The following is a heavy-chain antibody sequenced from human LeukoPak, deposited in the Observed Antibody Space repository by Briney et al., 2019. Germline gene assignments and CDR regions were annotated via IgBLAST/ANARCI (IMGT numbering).Heavy chain of an antibody. CDR3: VRGSCSSTSCFMDV. Sequence: ASVKVSCKASEYTFSSYSIHWVRQAPGQRLEWMGWINAGKGNTKYSQNLQGRVTVTGDTSASTAYMELSSLTSEDTAVYYCVRGSCSSTSCFMDVWGQGTTVTVSS. J-gene: IGHJ6*02. CDR2: INAGKGNT. CDR1: EYTFSSYS. D-gene: IGHD2-2*01. V-gene: IGHV1-3*01.